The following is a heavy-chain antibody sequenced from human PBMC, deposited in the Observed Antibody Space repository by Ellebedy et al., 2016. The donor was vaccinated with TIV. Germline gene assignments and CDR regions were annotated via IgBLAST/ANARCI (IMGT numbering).Heavy chain of an antibody. V-gene: IGHV3-7*01. CDR3: VRDGGPLSRWELRGE. Sequence: GESLKISXAASGIPFTNSWMTWVRQAPGKGLQWVANINSDGGVKVYVDSVMGRFTISRDNAKNSLYLQLNSLRTEDTAVYYCVRDGGPLSRWELRGEWGQGTLVTVSS. CDR2: INSDGGVK. J-gene: IGHJ4*02. D-gene: IGHD1-26*01. CDR1: GIPFTNSW.